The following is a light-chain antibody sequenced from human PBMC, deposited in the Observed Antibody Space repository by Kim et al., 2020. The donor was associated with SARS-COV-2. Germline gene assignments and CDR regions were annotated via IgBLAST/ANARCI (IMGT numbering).Light chain of an antibody. CDR2: TAS. J-gene: IGKJ2*01. V-gene: IGKV1-6*01. CDR1: QGIRND. Sequence: AIQMTQSPSSLSASVGDRVTITCRASQGIRNDLGWYQQKPGKAPKLLIYTASSLQSGVPSRFSGSGSDTDFTLTISSLQPEDFATYYCLQDHNYPLTFGQGTKLEI. CDR3: LQDHNYPLT.